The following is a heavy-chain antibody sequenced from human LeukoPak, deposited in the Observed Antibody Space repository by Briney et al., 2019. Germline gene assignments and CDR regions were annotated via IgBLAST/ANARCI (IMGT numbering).Heavy chain of an antibody. CDR3: AFVGVLMPIDY. D-gene: IGHD3-16*01. V-gene: IGHV3-23*01. CDR1: GFTFSSHA. CDR2: ISNNGRST. Sequence: GGSLRLSCAVSGFTFSSHAMSWVCQAPGKGLEWVSAISNNGRSTYYADSVKGRFTISRDNSKNTLYLQMNSLRAEDTAVYYCAFVGVLMPIDYWGQGTLVTVSS. J-gene: IGHJ4*02.